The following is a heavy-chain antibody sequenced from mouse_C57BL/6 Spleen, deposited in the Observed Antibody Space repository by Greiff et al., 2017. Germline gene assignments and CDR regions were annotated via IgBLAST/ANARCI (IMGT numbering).Heavy chain of an antibody. D-gene: IGHD1-1*01. Sequence: EVQRVESGPELVKPGASVKISCKASGYSFTGYYMNWVKQSPEKSLEWIGEINPSTGGTTYNQKFKAKATVTVDKSSSTAYMQLKSLTSEDSAVXYCARMGFDYYGSLYWYLDVWGTGTTVTVSS. CDR1: GYSFTGYY. CDR3: ARMGFDYYGSLYWYLDV. CDR2: INPSTGGT. J-gene: IGHJ1*03. V-gene: IGHV1-42*01.